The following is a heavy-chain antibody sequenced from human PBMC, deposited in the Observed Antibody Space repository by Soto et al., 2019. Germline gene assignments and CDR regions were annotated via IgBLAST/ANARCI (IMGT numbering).Heavy chain of an antibody. J-gene: IGHJ4*02. CDR2: IYYSGNT. CDR3: APLWFGEGDY. V-gene: IGHV4-39*01. D-gene: IGHD3-10*01. CDR1: GGSISRSSYF. Sequence: QLQLQESGPGLVKPSETLSLTCTVSGGSISRSSYFWGWIRQPPGKGLEWIGSIYYSGNTYYNASLRSRVTISVDTSKNQFSLKLCSVTAADTAVYYCAPLWFGEGDYWGQGTLVTVSS.